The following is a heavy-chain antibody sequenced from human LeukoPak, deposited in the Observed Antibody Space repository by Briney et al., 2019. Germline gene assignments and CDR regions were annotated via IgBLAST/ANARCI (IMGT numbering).Heavy chain of an antibody. V-gene: IGHV3-21*01. CDR2: ITSSSSYT. D-gene: IGHD1-26*01. Sequence: NTGGSLRLSCAASGFTFSSYEMNWVRQAPGKGLEWVLSITSSSSYTFYADSVKGRFTISRDNAKNSLYLQMNSLRAEDTAIYYCARDPYNGNYGDSYYYYMDVWGKGTTVTISS. CDR3: ARDPYNGNYGDSYYYYMDV. J-gene: IGHJ6*03. CDR1: GFTFSSYE.